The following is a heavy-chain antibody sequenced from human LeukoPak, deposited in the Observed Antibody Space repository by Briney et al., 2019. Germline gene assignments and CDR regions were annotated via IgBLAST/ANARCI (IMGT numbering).Heavy chain of an antibody. CDR1: GGSISSGGHY. Sequence: SETLSLTCTVSGGSISSGGHYWSWIRQPAGKGLEYLGRIYSTGSTNYNPSLRSRVTISVDTSKNQFSLKLSSVTAADTAVYYCARDRTTGALDYWGQGTLVTVSS. J-gene: IGHJ4*02. CDR2: IYSTGST. V-gene: IGHV4-61*02. CDR3: ARDRTTGALDY. D-gene: IGHD1-1*01.